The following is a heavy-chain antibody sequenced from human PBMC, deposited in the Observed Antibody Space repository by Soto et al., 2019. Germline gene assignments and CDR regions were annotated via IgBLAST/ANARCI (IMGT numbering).Heavy chain of an antibody. CDR1: GGSISSGDYS. J-gene: IGHJ5*02. D-gene: IGHD3-3*01. V-gene: IGHV4-30-4*01. CDR3: ARGVTVFGLVSRFWFDP. CDR2: IYNSGIT. Sequence: SETLSLTCTVSGGSISSGDYSWSWVRQSPGKGLEWIGHIYNSGITYYNPSLKSRVVISIDTSRNQFSLRLNSLTAADRAVYFCARGVTVFGLVSRFWFDPWGQGTVVTVPQ.